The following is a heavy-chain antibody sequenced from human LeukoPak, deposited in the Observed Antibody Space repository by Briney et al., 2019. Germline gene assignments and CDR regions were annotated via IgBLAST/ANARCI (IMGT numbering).Heavy chain of an antibody. D-gene: IGHD6-25*01. CDR3: ASGHGNDAFDI. CDR2: ISWNSGSI. Sequence: SGGSLRLSCAASGFTFDDYAMHWVRQAPGKGLEWVSGISWNSGSIGYADSVKGRFTISRDNSKNTLYLQMNSLRAEDTAVYYCASGHGNDAFDIWGQGTMVTVSS. CDR1: GFTFDDYA. J-gene: IGHJ3*02. V-gene: IGHV3-9*01.